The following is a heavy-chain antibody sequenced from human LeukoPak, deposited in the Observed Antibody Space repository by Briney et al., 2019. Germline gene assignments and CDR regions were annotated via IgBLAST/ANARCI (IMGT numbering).Heavy chain of an antibody. Sequence: GGSLRLSCAASGFTFSSYAMHWVRQAPGKGLEYVSAISGNGGNTYYANSVKGRFTISRDNSKNTLYLQMGSLRAEDMAVYYCARRSFGGDYDYWGQGTLVTVSS. CDR2: ISGNGGNT. D-gene: IGHD2-21*01. V-gene: IGHV3-64*01. CDR3: ARRSFGGDYDY. J-gene: IGHJ4*02. CDR1: GFTFSSYA.